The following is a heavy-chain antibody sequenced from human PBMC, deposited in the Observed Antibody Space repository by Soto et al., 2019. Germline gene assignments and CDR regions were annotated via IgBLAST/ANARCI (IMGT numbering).Heavy chain of an antibody. J-gene: IGHJ6*02. CDR2: INHSGST. CDR3: ARAVAAAGTSVSYYYGMDV. CDR1: GGSFSGYY. D-gene: IGHD6-13*01. V-gene: IGHV4-34*01. Sequence: PSETLSLTCAVYGGSFSGYYWSWIRQPPGKGLEWIGEINHSGSTNYNPSLKSRVTISVDTSKNQFSLKLSSVTAADTAVYYCARAVAAAGTSVSYYYGMDVWGQGTTVTVSS.